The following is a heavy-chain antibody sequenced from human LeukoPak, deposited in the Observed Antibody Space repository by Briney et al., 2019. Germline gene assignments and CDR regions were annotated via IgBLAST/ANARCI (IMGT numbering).Heavy chain of an antibody. CDR3: AREITIFGVAAPWFDP. CDR1: GYTFTGYY. Sequence: GASVKVSCKSSGYTFTGYYMHLVRQAPGQGLEWMGWINPNSGGTNYAQKCQGRVTMTRDTSISTAYMELSRLRSDDTAVYYCAREITIFGVAAPWFDPWGQGTLVTVSS. J-gene: IGHJ5*02. CDR2: INPNSGGT. D-gene: IGHD3-3*01. V-gene: IGHV1-2*02.